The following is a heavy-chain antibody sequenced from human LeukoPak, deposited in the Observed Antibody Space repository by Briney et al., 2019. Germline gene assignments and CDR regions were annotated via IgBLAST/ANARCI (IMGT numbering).Heavy chain of an antibody. D-gene: IGHD1-26*01. CDR2: IYYSGST. CDR1: GGSISSSSYY. CDR3: ATLKVGATLDY. V-gene: IGHV4-39*07. J-gene: IGHJ4*02. Sequence: PSETLSLTCTVSGGSISSSSYYWGWIRQPPGKGLEWIGSIYYSGSTNYNPSLKSRVTISVDTSKNQFSLKLSSVTAADTAVYYCATLKVGATLDYWGQGTLVTVSS.